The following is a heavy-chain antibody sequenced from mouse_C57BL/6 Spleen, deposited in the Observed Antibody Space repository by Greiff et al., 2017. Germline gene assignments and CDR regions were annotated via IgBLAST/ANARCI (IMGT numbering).Heavy chain of an antibody. CDR1: GYAFSSSW. V-gene: IGHV1-82*01. CDR3: ARYHYYSNSYAMDY. CDR2: IYPGDGDT. Sequence: QVQLQQSGPELVKPGASVKISCKASGYAFSSSWMNWVKQRPGKGLEWIGRIYPGDGDTNYNGKFKGKATLTADKSSSTAYMQLSSLTSEDSAVYFCARYHYYSNSYAMDYWGQGTSVTVSS. J-gene: IGHJ4*01. D-gene: IGHD2-5*01.